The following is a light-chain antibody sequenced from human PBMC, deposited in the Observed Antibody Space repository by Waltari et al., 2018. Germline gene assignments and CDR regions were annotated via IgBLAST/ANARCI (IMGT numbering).Light chain of an antibody. J-gene: IGKJ4*01. Sequence: EIVLTQSPGTLSLSPRERATRACRASQTVRTTYLAWYQQKPGQAPTLLIYGASSRATSIPDRFSGVGSGTDFSLAISSLEPEDFEVYYCQQYDISPLTFGGGTKVEIK. CDR2: GAS. V-gene: IGKV3-20*01. CDR3: QQYDISPLT. CDR1: QTVRTTY.